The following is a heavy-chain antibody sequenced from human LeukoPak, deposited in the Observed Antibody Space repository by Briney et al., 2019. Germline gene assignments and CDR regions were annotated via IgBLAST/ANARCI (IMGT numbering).Heavy chain of an antibody. CDR2: IWYDGSNK. CDR1: GFTFSSYG. CDR3: ARDPLPYYYDSGGYPAEARGPDY. Sequence: AGGSLILSCAASGFTFSSYGMHWVRQAPGKGLEWVAVIWYDGSNKYYADSVKGRFTISRDNSKNTLYLQMNSLRAEDTAVYYCARDPLPYYYDSGGYPAEARGPDYWGQGTLVTVSS. V-gene: IGHV3-33*01. J-gene: IGHJ4*02. D-gene: IGHD3-22*01.